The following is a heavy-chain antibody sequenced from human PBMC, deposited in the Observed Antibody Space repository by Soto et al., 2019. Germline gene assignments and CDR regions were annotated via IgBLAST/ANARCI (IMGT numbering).Heavy chain of an antibody. D-gene: IGHD5-18*01. J-gene: IGHJ6*02. CDR3: ARGGGYSYHLYGMDV. CDR1: DGSFSGYY. CDR2: IEHNGNT. Sequence: SETLSLTCAVYDGSFSGYYWIWIRQPLGKGLEWIGKIEHNGNTNYNPSFTSRATISLDTSKNQFSLKLSSVTAADTALYYCARGGGYSYHLYGMDVWGQGXAVTVSS. V-gene: IGHV4-34*01.